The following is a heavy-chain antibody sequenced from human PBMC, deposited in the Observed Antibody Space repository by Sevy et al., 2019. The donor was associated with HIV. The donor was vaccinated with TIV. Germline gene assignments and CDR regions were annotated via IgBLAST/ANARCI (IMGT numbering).Heavy chain of an antibody. V-gene: IGHV3-23*01. Sequence: GGSLRLSSAASGFTFSSHAMSWVRQAPGKGLEWVSAIIKSGDRTYYSDSVKGRFTISRDNSKNTLYLQMNSLRAEDTAVYYCAKDQPGSGWAFDYWGQGTLVTVSS. CDR1: GFTFSSHA. D-gene: IGHD1-26*01. J-gene: IGHJ4*02. CDR3: AKDQPGSGWAFDY. CDR2: IIKSGDRT.